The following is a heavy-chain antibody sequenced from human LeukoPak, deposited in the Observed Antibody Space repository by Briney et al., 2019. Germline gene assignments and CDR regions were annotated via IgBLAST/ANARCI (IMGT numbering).Heavy chain of an antibody. V-gene: IGHV3-13*01. Sequence: GGSLRLSCAASGFTFSSYDMHWVRHATGKGLEWVSAIGTAGDTYYPGSVKGRFTISRENAKNSLYLQMNSLRAGDTAVYYCARSRYYDFWGGYPGMDVWGQGTTVTVSS. CDR3: ARSRYYDFWGGYPGMDV. CDR1: GFTFSSYD. J-gene: IGHJ6*02. D-gene: IGHD3-3*01. CDR2: IGTAGDT.